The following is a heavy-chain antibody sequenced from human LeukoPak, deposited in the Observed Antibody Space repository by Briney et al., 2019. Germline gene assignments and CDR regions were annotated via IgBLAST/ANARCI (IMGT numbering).Heavy chain of an antibody. J-gene: IGHJ4*02. Sequence: ASVRVSCKASGYTFTSYDTNWVRQATGQGLEWMGWMNPNRGNTGYAQKFQGRVTMTTDTSTSTAYMELRSLRSDDTAVYYCASVVGATRGGLDYWGQGTLVTVSS. D-gene: IGHD1-26*01. CDR2: MNPNRGNT. CDR3: ASVVGATRGGLDY. V-gene: IGHV1-8*01. CDR1: GYTFTSYD.